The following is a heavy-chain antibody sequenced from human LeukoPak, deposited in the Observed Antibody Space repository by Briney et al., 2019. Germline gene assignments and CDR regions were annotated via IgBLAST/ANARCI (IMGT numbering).Heavy chain of an antibody. D-gene: IGHD6-13*01. J-gene: IGHJ4*02. Sequence: PGGSLRLSCAASGFTFSTYWMSWVRQAPGKGLEWVSGIGWNSGGIVYADSVKGRFTISRDNAKKSLYLQMNSLGAEDTALYYCVKVTAAGFVDHWGQGTLVTVSS. V-gene: IGHV3-9*01. CDR3: VKVTAAGFVDH. CDR2: IGWNSGGI. CDR1: GFTFSTYW.